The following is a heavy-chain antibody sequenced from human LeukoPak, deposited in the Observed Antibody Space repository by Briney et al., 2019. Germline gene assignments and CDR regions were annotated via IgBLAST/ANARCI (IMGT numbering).Heavy chain of an antibody. V-gene: IGHV3-48*03. CDR3: ARDIYGDEDFDY. CDR1: GFTFTTYE. J-gene: IGHJ4*02. D-gene: IGHD3-10*01. CDR2: ITSSGDIK. Sequence: GGSLRLSCATSGFTFTTYEMNWVRQAPGKGLEWVSYITSSGDIKTYADPVTGRFTMYRDDDKNSVYLQMNSLRHEDTAVYYCARDIYGDEDFDYWGQGTLVSVSS.